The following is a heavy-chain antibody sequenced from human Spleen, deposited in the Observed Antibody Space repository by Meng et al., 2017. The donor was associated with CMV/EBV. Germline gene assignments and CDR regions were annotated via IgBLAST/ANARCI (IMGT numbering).Heavy chain of an antibody. J-gene: IGHJ4*02. V-gene: IGHV5-51*01. CDR2: IYPGDSDT. CDR3: ARLTTGSPSY. D-gene: IGHD4-11*01. Sequence: YRIGWVRQMPGKGLEWMGTIYPGDSDTTYSPSFQGQVTISADKSITTAYLQWRSLKASDTAMYYCARLTTGSPSYWGQGTLVTVSS. CDR1: YR.